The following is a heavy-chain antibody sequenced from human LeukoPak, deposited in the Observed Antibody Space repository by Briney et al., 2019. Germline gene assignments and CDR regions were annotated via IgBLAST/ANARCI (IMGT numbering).Heavy chain of an antibody. CDR2: ISSSSSTI. CDR1: GFTFSSYS. V-gene: IGHV3-48*01. CDR3: ARGRMVRGAPSRVFYHY. Sequence: GGSLRLSCAASGFTFSSYSMNWVRQAPGKGLEWVSYISSSSSTIYYADSVKGRFTISRDNAKNSLYLQMNSLRAEDTAVYYCARGRMVRGAPSRVFYHYWGQGTLVTVSS. D-gene: IGHD3-10*01. J-gene: IGHJ4*02.